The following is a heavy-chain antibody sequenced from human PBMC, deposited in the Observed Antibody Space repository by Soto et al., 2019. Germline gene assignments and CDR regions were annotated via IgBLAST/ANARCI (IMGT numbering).Heavy chain of an antibody. J-gene: IGHJ4*02. CDR3: VRTSLVVAAATREDY. Sequence: GGSLRLSCAASGFTFSSYGMTWVRQAPGKGLEWVSDISGSGGSTYYADSVKGRFTISRDNSKNTLYLQMNSLRAEDTAVYYCVRTSLVVAAATREDYWGQGTLVTVSS. D-gene: IGHD2-15*01. CDR2: ISGSGGST. CDR1: GFTFSSYG. V-gene: IGHV3-23*01.